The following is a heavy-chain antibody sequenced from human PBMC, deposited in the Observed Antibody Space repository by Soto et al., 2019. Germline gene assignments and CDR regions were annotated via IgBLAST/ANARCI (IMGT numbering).Heavy chain of an antibody. Sequence: EVPLVESGGGLVQPGGSLKLSCAASGFSFSDSAMHWVRQAYGKGLEWVGRIGSKGQNYATTYAASVKGRFIISTDESKNTAHLQMNSLKTEDTAVYYCTKYSGTSSAPAALGQGTLVTVSS. CDR1: GFSFSDSA. V-gene: IGHV3-73*02. D-gene: IGHD1-26*01. CDR2: IGSKGQNYAT. CDR3: TKYSGTSSAPAA. J-gene: IGHJ5*02.